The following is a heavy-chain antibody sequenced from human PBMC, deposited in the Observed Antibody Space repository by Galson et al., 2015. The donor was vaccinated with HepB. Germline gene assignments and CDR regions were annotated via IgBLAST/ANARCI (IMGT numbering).Heavy chain of an antibody. V-gene: IGHV3-11*06. CDR3: ARDNMVAGAVDI. CDR2: ISGNSNFT. J-gene: IGHJ3*02. CDR1: GFTFGDYF. D-gene: IGHD5-12*01. Sequence: SLRLSCAASGFTFGDYFMSWIRQAPGKGLQWVSYISGNSNFTDYAGSVKGRFAISRDNANNSLYLQMNSLRDEDTAVYYCARDNMVAGAVDIWGQGTMVTVSS.